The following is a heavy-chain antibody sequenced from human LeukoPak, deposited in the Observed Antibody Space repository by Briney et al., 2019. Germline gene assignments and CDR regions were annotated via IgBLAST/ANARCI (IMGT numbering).Heavy chain of an antibody. CDR1: GFTYSSCA. CDR3: AKEPATRWLATFDY. J-gene: IGHJ4*02. Sequence: GGSLRLSCAASGFTYSSCAMSWVRQAPGKGLEWVSTVRGSGGGTYYADSVKGRFTIFRDNSKNTLYLQMNSLRAENTAVYYCAKEPATRWLATFDYWGQGTLVTVSS. D-gene: IGHD6-19*01. CDR2: VRGSGGGT. V-gene: IGHV3-23*01.